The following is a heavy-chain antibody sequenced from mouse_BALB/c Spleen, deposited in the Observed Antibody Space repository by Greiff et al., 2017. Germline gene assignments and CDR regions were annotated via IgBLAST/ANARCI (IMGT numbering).Heavy chain of an antibody. CDR3: AGDYYERAWFAY. CDR2: IDPYDSAT. V-gene: IGHV1-74*01. J-gene: IGHJ3*01. D-gene: IGHD1-1*01. CDR1: GYTFTSYW. Sequence: QVQLQQPGAELVRPGASVKLSCKASGYTFTSYWMNWVKQRPEQGLEWIGRIDPYDSATHYNQKFKDKAILTVDKSSSTAYMQLSSLTSEDSAVYDCAGDYYERAWFAYWGQGTLVTVSA.